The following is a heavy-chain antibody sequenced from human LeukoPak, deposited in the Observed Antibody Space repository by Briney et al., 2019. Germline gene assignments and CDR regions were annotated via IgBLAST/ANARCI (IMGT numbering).Heavy chain of an antibody. CDR1: GFTFTTYA. J-gene: IGHJ4*02. V-gene: IGHV3-23*01. D-gene: IGHD3-10*01. Sequence: PGGSLRLSCAASGFTFTTYAMSWVRQAPGKGLEWVSGISGSGGGGAYYSDSVTGRFTISRDNSKNTVHLQMNSLRAEDTAIYYCAKEMYTEGRPCFDYWGQGALVTVSS. CDR2: ISGSGGGGA. CDR3: AKEMYTEGRPCFDY.